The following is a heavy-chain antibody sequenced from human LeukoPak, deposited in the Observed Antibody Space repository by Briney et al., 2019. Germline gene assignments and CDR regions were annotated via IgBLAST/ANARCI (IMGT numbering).Heavy chain of an antibody. CDR3: AKDRVRTGCSSSWYAASFDY. D-gene: IGHD6-13*01. J-gene: IGHJ4*02. Sequence: GGSLRLSCAASGFTFSSYAMSWVRQAPGKGLEWVSAISGSGGSTYYADSVKGRFTISRDNSKDTLYLQMNSLRAEDTAVYYCAKDRVRTGCSSSWYAASFDYWGERTLVTVS. CDR2: ISGSGGST. CDR1: GFTFSSYA. V-gene: IGHV3-23*01.